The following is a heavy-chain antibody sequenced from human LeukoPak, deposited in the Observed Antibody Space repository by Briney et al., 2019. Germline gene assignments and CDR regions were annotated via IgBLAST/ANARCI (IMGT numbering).Heavy chain of an antibody. V-gene: IGHV3-33*01. CDR2: IWYDGSNK. CDR1: GFTFSSYG. D-gene: IGHD3-3*01. J-gene: IGHJ1*01. CDR3: ARDLYDFWNGKYFQH. Sequence: PGRSLRLSCAASGFTFSSYGMHWVRQAPGKGLEWVAVIWYDGSNKYYADSVKGRFTISRDNSKNTLYLQMNSLRAEDTAVYYCARDLYDFWNGKYFQHWGQGTLVTVSS.